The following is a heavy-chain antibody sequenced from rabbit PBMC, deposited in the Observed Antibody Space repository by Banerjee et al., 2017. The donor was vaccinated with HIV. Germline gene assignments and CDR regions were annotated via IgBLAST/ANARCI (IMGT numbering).Heavy chain of an antibody. V-gene: IGHV1S45*01. CDR2: INTGSSGST. D-gene: IGHD2-1*01. CDR3: ARHAVNGDYAYPNL. J-gene: IGHJ4*01. CDR1: GFSFSSGYD. Sequence: QEQLEESGGGLVKPGASLTLTCKASGFSFSSGYDMCWVRQAPGKGLEWIGCINTGSSGSTYYASWAKGRFTISKTSSTTVTLQMTSLTAADTATYFCARHAVNGDYAYPNLWGPGTLVTVS.